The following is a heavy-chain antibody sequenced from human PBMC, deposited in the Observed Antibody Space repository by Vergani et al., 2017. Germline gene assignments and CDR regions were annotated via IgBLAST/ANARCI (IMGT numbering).Heavy chain of an antibody. CDR1: GAYVGSGGSY. Sequence: QVQLQESGPGLVKPSQTLSLTCSVSGAYVGSGGSYWSWVRQRPGMGLDGIGYIYYSGTTYYNPSLESRLTIPLDTSKNPLSLKLTSVTAADTAVYYCARHKDYYMDVWGKGATVTVS. J-gene: IGHJ6*03. V-gene: IGHV4-31*03. CDR2: IYYSGTT. CDR3: ARHKDYYMDV.